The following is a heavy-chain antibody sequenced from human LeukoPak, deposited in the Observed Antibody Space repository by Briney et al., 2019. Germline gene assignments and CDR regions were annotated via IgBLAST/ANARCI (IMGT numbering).Heavy chain of an antibody. CDR2: IRGDNGNT. CDR3: ARESAQEGSGTH. D-gene: IGHD3-10*01. J-gene: IGHJ1*01. Sequence: GASVKVSCKASGYTFSNYGISWVRQAPGQGLEWVGWIRGDNGNTNYAQKLQGRVTMTTDTSTSTGYMELRSLRSDDTAVYYCARESAQEGSGTHWGQGTLVTVSS. V-gene: IGHV1-18*01. CDR1: GYTFSNYG.